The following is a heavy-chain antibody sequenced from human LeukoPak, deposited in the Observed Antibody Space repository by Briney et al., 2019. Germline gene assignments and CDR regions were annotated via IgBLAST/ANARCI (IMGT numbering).Heavy chain of an antibody. V-gene: IGHV3-7*01. CDR1: GFTLSSYW. D-gene: IGHD3-10*01. Sequence: GGSLRLSCAASGFTLSSYWMSWVRQAPGKGLEWVANIKQDGREKYYVDSVKGRFTISRDHAKTSLYLQMNSLRPEDTAVYYCASGDYYGSGSYPYYYYYGIDVWGQGTTVTVSS. J-gene: IGHJ6*02. CDR3: ASGDYYGSGSYPYYYYYGIDV. CDR2: IKQDGREK.